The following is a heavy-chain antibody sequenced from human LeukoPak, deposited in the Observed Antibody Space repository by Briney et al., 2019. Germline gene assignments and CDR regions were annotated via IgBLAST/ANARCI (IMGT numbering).Heavy chain of an antibody. CDR1: GFTFSTSW. V-gene: IGHV3-7*05. CDR3: ARGYPRVAFDI. CDR2: IKQDGSDT. J-gene: IGHJ3*02. Sequence: GGSLRLSCAASGFTFSTSWMTWVRQAPGRGLEWVANIKQDGSDTHYVGSVEGRFTVSRDNAKNSLYLQMNSLRAEDTAVYFCARGYPRVAFDIWGQGTMVTVSS. D-gene: IGHD1-1*01.